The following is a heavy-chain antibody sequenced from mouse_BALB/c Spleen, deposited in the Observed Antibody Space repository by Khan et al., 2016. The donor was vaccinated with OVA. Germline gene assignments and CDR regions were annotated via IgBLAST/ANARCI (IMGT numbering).Heavy chain of an antibody. V-gene: IGHV1-18*01. CDR2: INPKNGGT. D-gene: IGHD3-3*01. Sequence: EVQLQQSGPELVKPGASVKISCKTSGYTFPEYTVHWVKQSLGKSLDWIGVINPKNGGTAYNQKFKGKATLTVDTSSSTAYMEFRSLTSEESAVYYCARDAGRYWGQGTSVTVAS. CDR1: GYTFPEYT. CDR3: ARDAGRY. J-gene: IGHJ4*01.